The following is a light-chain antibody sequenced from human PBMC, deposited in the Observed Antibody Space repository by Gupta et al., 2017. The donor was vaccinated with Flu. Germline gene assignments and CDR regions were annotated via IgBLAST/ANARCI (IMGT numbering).Light chain of an antibody. J-gene: IGLJ2*01. CDR3: RSSEGSNTCEVV. CDR1: SSDVGDHNL. CDR2: YAT. V-gene: IGLV2-8*01. Sequence: TISCTGSSSDVGDHNLVAWYQQRPANDPPPMMDYATSRPSGVPARCSCDTTCNTASLIATARQYDDEADDYCRSSEGSNTCEVVFGGGTKLTVL.